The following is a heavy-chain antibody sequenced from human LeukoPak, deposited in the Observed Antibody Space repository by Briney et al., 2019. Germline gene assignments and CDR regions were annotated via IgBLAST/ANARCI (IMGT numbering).Heavy chain of an antibody. Sequence: GRSLRLSCAASGFTFSSYAMHWVRQAPRKGLEWVAVISYDGSNKYYADSVKGRFTISRDNSKNTLYLQMNSLRAEDTAVYYCAREGTTVYYGMDVWGKGTTVTVSS. CDR2: ISYDGSNK. CDR3: AREGTTVYYGMDV. CDR1: GFTFSSYA. J-gene: IGHJ6*04. V-gene: IGHV3-30*04. D-gene: IGHD2-2*01.